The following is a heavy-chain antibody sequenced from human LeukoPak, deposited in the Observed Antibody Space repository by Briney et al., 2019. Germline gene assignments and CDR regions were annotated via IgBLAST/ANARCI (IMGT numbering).Heavy chain of an antibody. J-gene: IGHJ4*02. CDR3: AREGYYDSSGYYPVDY. V-gene: IGHV1-2*02. D-gene: IGHD3-22*01. CDR1: GYTFTGYY. CDR2: INPNSGGT. Sequence: GASVKVSCKASGYTFTGYYMHWVRQAPGQGLEWMGWINPNSGGTNYAQKFQGRVTMTRDTSISTAYMELSRLRSDDTAVYYCAREGYYDSSGYYPVDYWGQGTLVTVSS.